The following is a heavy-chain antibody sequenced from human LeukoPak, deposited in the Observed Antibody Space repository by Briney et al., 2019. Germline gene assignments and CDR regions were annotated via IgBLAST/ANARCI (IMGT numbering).Heavy chain of an antibody. J-gene: IGHJ4*02. CDR1: GGSTSSSSFY. D-gene: IGHD3-22*01. V-gene: IGHV4-39*01. CDR3: ARLRAYYYDSSGYYNFDF. CDR2: VSYSGRT. Sequence: SETLSLTCTVSGGSTSSSSFYWGWIRQPPGKGLECIGRVSYSGRTYYNPSLQSRVTISVDTSKNQFSLRLSSVTAADTAVYYCARLRAYYYDSSGYYNFDFWGQGTLVTVSS.